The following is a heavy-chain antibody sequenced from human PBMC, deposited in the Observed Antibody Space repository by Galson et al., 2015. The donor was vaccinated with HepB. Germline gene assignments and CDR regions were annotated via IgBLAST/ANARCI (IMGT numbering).Heavy chain of an antibody. D-gene: IGHD2-15*01. CDR1: GYTFTGYY. CDR3: ARDHPNGCSGAGCYSGWFDP. CDR2: INPNSGGT. J-gene: IGHJ5*02. V-gene: IGHV1-2*06. Sequence: SVKVSCKASGYTFTGYYIHWVRQAPGQGLEWMGRINPNSGGTNYAQKFQGRVTMTRDTSISTAYMDLSSLRSDDTAVYYCARDHPNGCSGAGCYSGWFDPWGQGTLVAVSS.